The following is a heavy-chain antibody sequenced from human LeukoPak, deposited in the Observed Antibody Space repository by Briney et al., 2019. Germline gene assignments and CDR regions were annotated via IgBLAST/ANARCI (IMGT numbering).Heavy chain of an antibody. CDR3: AREIYVVREIVIPSYCDY. Sequence: PSQTLSLTCTVSGGSISSGGYYWSWIRQHPGTGLEWLGYIYNSGSTYYNPPLKSRVTISVDTSKNQFSLKLSSVTAADTAVYYCAREIYVVREIVIPSYCDYWGQGTLVTVSS. CDR1: GGSISSGGYY. V-gene: IGHV4-31*03. D-gene: IGHD3-10*01. CDR2: IYNSGST. J-gene: IGHJ4*02.